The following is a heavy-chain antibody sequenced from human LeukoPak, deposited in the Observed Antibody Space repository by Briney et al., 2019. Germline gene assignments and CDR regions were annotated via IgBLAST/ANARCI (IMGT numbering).Heavy chain of an antibody. D-gene: IGHD3-9*01. CDR3: ARVHDTTGYYHYFDS. Sequence: PGGSLRLSCEASGFTFSIYPMHWVRQAPDKGLEWVAMISYHGSNEYYADSVKGRFTISRDNSKNTLYLQMNNPRVEDTAIYYCARVHDTTGYYHYFDSWGQGTLVTVSP. CDR2: ISYHGSNE. J-gene: IGHJ4*02. CDR1: GFTFSIYP. V-gene: IGHV3-30*04.